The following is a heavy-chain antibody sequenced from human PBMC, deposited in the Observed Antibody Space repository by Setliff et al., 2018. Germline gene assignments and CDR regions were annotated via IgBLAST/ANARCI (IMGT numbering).Heavy chain of an antibody. CDR3: ARSSDSGYYHQRDAFDI. CDR2: ISPYNGNT. CDR1: GYTFNSYG. J-gene: IGHJ3*02. D-gene: IGHD3-22*01. Sequence: ASVKVSCKASGYTFNSYGINWLRQAPGQGLEWLGWISPYNGNTKYAQTVQDRITMATDTSTRTSYLELSSLRSGDTAVYFCARSSDSGYYHQRDAFDIWGQGTRVTVS. V-gene: IGHV1-18*01.